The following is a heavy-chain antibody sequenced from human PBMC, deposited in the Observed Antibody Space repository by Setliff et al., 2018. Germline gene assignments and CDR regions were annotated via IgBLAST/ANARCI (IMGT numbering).Heavy chain of an antibody. J-gene: IGHJ3*02. D-gene: IGHD1-26*01. Sequence: SETLSLTCTVSGGSINNYHWNWIRRPPGKGLEWIGYVGYNGNTHYNPSLNSRVTTSVDTSKNQFSLKLTSVSAADTAVYYCARWGENSGRPDWRAFDIWGQGTMVTVAS. V-gene: IGHV4-59*01. CDR2: VGYNGNT. CDR3: ARWGENSGRPDWRAFDI. CDR1: GGSINNYH.